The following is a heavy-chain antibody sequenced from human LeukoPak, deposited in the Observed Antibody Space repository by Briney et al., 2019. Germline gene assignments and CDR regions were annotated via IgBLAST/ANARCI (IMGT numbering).Heavy chain of an antibody. Sequence: SVKVSCKASGYTFTYRYLHWVRQAPGQAPEWMGWITPFNGTTNYAQKFQDRVTITRDRSMSTAYMELSSLRSEDTAMYYCATTYGDHPHYYGMDVWGQGTTVTVSS. CDR2: ITPFNGTT. V-gene: IGHV1-45*02. CDR3: ATTYGDHPHYYGMDV. J-gene: IGHJ6*02. D-gene: IGHD4-17*01. CDR1: GYTFTYRY.